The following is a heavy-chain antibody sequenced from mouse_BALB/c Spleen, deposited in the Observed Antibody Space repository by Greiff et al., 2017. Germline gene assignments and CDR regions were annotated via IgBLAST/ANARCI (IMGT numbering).Heavy chain of an antibody. V-gene: IGHV1-9*01. CDR3: ARSGYRYDDGYAMDY. J-gene: IGHJ4*01. D-gene: IGHD2-14*01. CDR1: GYTFGSYW. CDR2: ILPGSGST. Sequence: VQLQQSGAELMKPGASVKISCKATGYTFGSYWIEWVKQRPGHGLEWIGEILPGSGSTNYNEKFKGKATFTADTSSNTAYMQLSSLTSEDSAVYYCARSGYRYDDGYAMDYWGQGTSVTVSS.